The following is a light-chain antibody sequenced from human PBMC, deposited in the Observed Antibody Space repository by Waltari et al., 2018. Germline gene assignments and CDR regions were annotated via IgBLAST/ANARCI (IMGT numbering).Light chain of an antibody. CDR2: SSS. Sequence: DTLMTQSPSSLSASVGDRVTITCRASQAISTYVNWYQQTPGMAPKLLIFSSSTLPRGVSSRFSGSGSGTEFTLTISNLQPDDFATYYCQHYNNWPLTFGGGTKVEIK. V-gene: IGKV1-39*01. J-gene: IGKJ4*01. CDR3: QHYNNWPLT. CDR1: QAISTY.